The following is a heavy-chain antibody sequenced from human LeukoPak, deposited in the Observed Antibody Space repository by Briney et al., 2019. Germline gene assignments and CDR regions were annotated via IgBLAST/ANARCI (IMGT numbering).Heavy chain of an antibody. Sequence: GGSLRLSCAASGFTFSSYSMNWVRQAPGKGLEWVSSISSSSSYIYYADSVKGRFTIHRDNAKNSLYPQMNSLRAEDTAVYYCARHNYDFWSVYMDVWGKGTTVTVSS. D-gene: IGHD3-3*01. J-gene: IGHJ6*03. CDR1: GFTFSSYS. CDR2: ISSSSSYI. V-gene: IGHV3-21*01. CDR3: ARHNYDFWSVYMDV.